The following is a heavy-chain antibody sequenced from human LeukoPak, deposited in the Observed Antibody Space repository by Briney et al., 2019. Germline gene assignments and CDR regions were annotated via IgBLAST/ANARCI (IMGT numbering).Heavy chain of an antibody. Sequence: SGGSLRLSCAASGFTFSSYAMSWVRQAPGKGLEWVSAISGSGGSTYYADSVKGRFTISRDNSKNTLYLQMNSLRAEDTAVYYCAKVADYYGSGSCDYWGQGTLVTVSS. D-gene: IGHD3-10*01. J-gene: IGHJ4*02. CDR1: GFTFSSYA. V-gene: IGHV3-23*01. CDR2: ISGSGGST. CDR3: AKVADYYGSGSCDY.